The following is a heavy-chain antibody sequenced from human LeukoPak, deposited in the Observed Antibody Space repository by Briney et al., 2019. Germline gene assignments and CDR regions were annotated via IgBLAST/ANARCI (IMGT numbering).Heavy chain of an antibody. D-gene: IGHD6-19*01. J-gene: IGHJ1*01. V-gene: IGHV1-69*01. CDR3: ARSVAGPAAEYFQH. CDR1: GGTFSSYA. CDR2: IIPIFGTA. Sequence: SVKVSCKASGGTFSSYAISWVRQAPGQGLEWMGGIIPIFGTANYAQKFQGRVTITADESTSTAYMELSSLRSEDTAVYYCARSVAGPAAEYFQHWGQGTLVTVSS.